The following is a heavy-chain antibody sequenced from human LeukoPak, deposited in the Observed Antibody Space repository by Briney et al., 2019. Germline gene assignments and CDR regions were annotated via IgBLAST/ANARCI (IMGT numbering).Heavy chain of an antibody. J-gene: IGHJ6*04. CDR2: IYHSGST. CDR3: ARDGRYYDFWSGYYGLDV. D-gene: IGHD3-3*01. CDR1: GYSISSGYY. Sequence: SETLSLTCTVSGYSISSGYYWGWIRQPPGKGLEWIGTIYHSGSTYYNPSLKSRVSISVDTSKNQFSLKLSSVTAADTAVYYCARDGRYYDFWSGYYGLDVWGKGTTVTVSS. V-gene: IGHV4-38-2*02.